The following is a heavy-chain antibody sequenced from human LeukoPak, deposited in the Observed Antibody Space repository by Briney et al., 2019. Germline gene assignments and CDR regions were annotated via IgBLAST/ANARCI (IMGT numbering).Heavy chain of an antibody. Sequence: TSETLSLTCTVSGVSISSGDYYWSWIRQPAGKGLEWIGRIFTSGSTVYSPSLKSRVTISVDTSKNQFSLQLTYVPAADTAVYYCARDRIAIFGVVPHGYFDYWGQGTLVTVSS. D-gene: IGHD3-3*01. CDR2: IFTSGST. J-gene: IGHJ4*02. CDR1: GVSISSGDYY. V-gene: IGHV4-61*02. CDR3: ARDRIAIFGVVPHGYFDY.